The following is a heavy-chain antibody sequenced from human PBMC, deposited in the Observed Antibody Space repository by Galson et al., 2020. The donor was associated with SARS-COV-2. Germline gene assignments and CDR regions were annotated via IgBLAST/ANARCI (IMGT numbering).Heavy chain of an antibody. CDR1: GGSISSHY. Sequence: SETLSLTCTVSGGSISSHYWSWIRQSPGKGLEWIGCIYNSGNTDYNPSLKSRVTISIDTSKNQFSLRLSSVTAADTAGYYCARLHYGEYAPEAFDIWGPGTRVTVAS. D-gene: IGHD4-17*01. CDR3: ARLHYGEYAPEAFDI. V-gene: IGHV4-59*11. CDR2: IYNSGNT. J-gene: IGHJ3*02.